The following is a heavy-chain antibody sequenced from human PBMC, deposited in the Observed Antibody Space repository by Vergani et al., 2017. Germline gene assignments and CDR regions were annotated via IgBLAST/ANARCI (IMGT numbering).Heavy chain of an antibody. V-gene: IGHV1-69*08. CDR1: GGTFSSYT. D-gene: IGHD6-19*01. CDR2: IIPIPGIA. CDR3: ARDREWLDDY. Sequence: QVQLVQSGAEVKKPGSSVKVSCKASGGTFSSYTISWVRQAPGQGLEWMGRIIPIPGIANYAQKFQGIVTITADKSTSTAYMELSSLRSEDTAVYYCARDREWLDDYWGQGTLVTVSS. J-gene: IGHJ4*02.